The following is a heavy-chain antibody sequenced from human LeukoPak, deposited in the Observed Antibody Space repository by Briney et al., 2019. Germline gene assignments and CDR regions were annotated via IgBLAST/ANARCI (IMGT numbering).Heavy chain of an antibody. J-gene: IGHJ5*02. CDR2: DGSEK. V-gene: IGHV3-7*01. D-gene: IGHD3-16*02. Sequence: DGSEKYYVDSVKGRFTISRDNAKNSLYLQMNSLRAEDTAVYYCARWTYDYVWGSYRRRFDPWGQGTLVTVSS. CDR3: ARWTYDYVWGSYRRRFDP.